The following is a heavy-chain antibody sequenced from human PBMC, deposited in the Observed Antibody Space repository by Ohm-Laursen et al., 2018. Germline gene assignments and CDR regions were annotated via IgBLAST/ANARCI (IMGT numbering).Heavy chain of an antibody. Sequence: SDTLSLTCAVYGGSFSGYYWSWIRQPPGKGLERIGEINHSGSTNYNPSLKSRVTISVDTSKNQFSLKLSSVTAADTAVYYCARGVKRIPARQNGERDFDYWGQGTLVTVSS. CDR1: GGSFSGYY. CDR3: ARGVKRIPARQNGERDFDY. CDR2: INHSGST. D-gene: IGHD6-6*01. J-gene: IGHJ4*02. V-gene: IGHV4-34*01.